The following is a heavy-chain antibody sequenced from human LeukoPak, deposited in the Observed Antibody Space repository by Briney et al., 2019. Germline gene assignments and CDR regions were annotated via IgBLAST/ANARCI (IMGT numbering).Heavy chain of an antibody. CDR2: IYTSGST. J-gene: IGHJ4*02. Sequence: SQTLSLTCTVSGGSISSGSYYWSWIRQPAGKGLEWIGRIYTSGSTNYNPSPKSRVTISVDTSKNQFSLKLSSVTAADTAVYYCARAHCSGGSCYDYWGQGTLVTVSS. CDR1: GGSISSGSYY. V-gene: IGHV4-61*02. CDR3: ARAHCSGGSCYDY. D-gene: IGHD2-15*01.